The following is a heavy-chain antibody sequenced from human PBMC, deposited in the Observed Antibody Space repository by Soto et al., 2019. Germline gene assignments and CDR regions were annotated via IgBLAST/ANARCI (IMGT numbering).Heavy chain of an antibody. CDR3: ARVDHYYYYYGMDV. D-gene: IGHD3-9*01. J-gene: IGHJ6*02. V-gene: IGHV4-30-4*01. CDR2: IYYSGST. Sequence: PSETLSLTCTVSGGSISSGDYYWSWIRQPPGKGLEWIGYIYYSGSTYYNPSLKSRVTISVDTSKNQFSPKLSSVTAADTAVYYCARVDHYYYYYGMDVWGQGTTVTVSS. CDR1: GGSISSGDYY.